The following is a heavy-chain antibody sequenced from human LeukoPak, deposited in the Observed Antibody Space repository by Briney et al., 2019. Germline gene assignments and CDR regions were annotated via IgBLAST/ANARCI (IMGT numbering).Heavy chain of an antibody. CDR3: AKDDASIRFND. V-gene: IGHV3-7*03. CDR2: IKQDGSEK. D-gene: IGHD3-3*01. J-gene: IGHJ4*02. Sequence: GGSLRLSCAASGFTFSSYWMSWVRQAPGKGLEWVANIKQDGSEKYYVDSVKGRFTISGDNSKNTLYLQIDSLGAGDTAVYYCAKDDASIRFNDWGQGTLVTVSS. CDR1: GFTFSSYW.